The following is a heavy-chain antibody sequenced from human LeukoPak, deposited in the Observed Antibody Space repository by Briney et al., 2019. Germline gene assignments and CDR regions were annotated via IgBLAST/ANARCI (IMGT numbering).Heavy chain of an antibody. Sequence: TPSETLSLTCAVSGYSISSGYYWGWIRQPPGKGLEWIGSIYHSGSTYYNPSLKSRVTISVDTSKNQFSLKLSSVPAADTAVYYCARESEYYDFWSGPDPWGQGTLVTVSS. D-gene: IGHD3-3*01. CDR3: ARESEYYDFWSGPDP. CDR2: IYHSGST. CDR1: GYSISSGYY. V-gene: IGHV4-38-2*02. J-gene: IGHJ5*02.